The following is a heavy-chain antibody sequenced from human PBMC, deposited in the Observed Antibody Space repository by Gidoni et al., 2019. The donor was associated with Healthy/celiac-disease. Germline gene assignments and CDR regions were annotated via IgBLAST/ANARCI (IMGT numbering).Heavy chain of an antibody. Sequence: EVQLVASGGGLVKPGGSLRLSCAASGFTFSSYSMNWVRQAPGKGLEWVSSISSSSSYIYYADSVKGRFTISRDNAKNSLYLQMNSLRAEDTAVYYCARDPTTTVSSLYYYYGMDVWGQGTTVTVSS. D-gene: IGHD1-26*01. CDR2: ISSSSSYI. CDR3: ARDPTTTVSSLYYYYGMDV. V-gene: IGHV3-21*01. CDR1: GFTFSSYS. J-gene: IGHJ6*02.